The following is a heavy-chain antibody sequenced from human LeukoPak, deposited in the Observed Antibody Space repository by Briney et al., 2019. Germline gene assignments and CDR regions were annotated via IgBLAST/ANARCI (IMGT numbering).Heavy chain of an antibody. CDR2: ISRSATTI. CDR3: ARGGGSGSYYDRNFDY. D-gene: IGHD3-10*01. Sequence: GGSLRLSCAASGFTFSSYEMNWIRQAPGKGLEWVSSISRSATTIYYADSVKGRFTISRDNAKNSLYLQMNSLRAEDTAVYYCARGGGSGSYYDRNFDYWGQGTLVTVSS. V-gene: IGHV3-48*03. CDR1: GFTFSSYE. J-gene: IGHJ4*02.